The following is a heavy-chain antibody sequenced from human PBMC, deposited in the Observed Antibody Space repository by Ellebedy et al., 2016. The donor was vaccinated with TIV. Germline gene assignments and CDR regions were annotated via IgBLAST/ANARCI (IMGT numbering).Heavy chain of an antibody. CDR3: AHRVSLRSDWNYGAFDH. CDR2: IYWDNDK. V-gene: IGHV2-5*02. J-gene: IGHJ4*02. CDR1: GFSLSTSGVG. Sequence: SGPTLVXPTQTLTLTCTFSGFSLSTSGVGVGWIRQPPGKALEWLALIYWDNDKRYSPSLKSRLTITKDTSKNQVVLTVTNVDPVDTGTYYCAHRVSLRSDWNYGAFDHWGQGTLVTVSS. D-gene: IGHD1-7*01.